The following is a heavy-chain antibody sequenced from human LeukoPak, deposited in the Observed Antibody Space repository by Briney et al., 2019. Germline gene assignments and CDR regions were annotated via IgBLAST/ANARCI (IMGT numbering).Heavy chain of an antibody. CDR2: INARGDT. D-gene: IGHD2-2*01. CDR1: GLSFNDYY. J-gene: IGHJ5*01. CDR3: ARGQVPAARGYNWFDS. Sequence: SETLSLTCAVYGLSFNDYYWNWVRQPPGKGLEWIGEINARGDTNYNPSLKSRVTISVDSSKNQFSLTLTSMIAADTAIYYCARGQVPAARGYNWFDSWGQGTLVTVSS. V-gene: IGHV4-34*01.